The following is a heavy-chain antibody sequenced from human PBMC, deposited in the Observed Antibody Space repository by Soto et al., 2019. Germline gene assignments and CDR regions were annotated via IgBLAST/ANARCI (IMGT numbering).Heavy chain of an antibody. D-gene: IGHD1-26*01. CDR1: GYSFTAYQ. CDR3: ARHASLAYTTDNYGMDV. Sequence: QVQLVQSGAEVKKPGASVRVSCKASGYSFTAYQLHWVRQAPGQGLEWMGWINPNSGDTKYAQKFQDWATMTRDTTISTGYMERSRLRSDDTAVYYCARHASLAYTTDNYGMDVWGQGTTVTVSS. CDR2: INPNSGDT. V-gene: IGHV1-2*04. J-gene: IGHJ6*02.